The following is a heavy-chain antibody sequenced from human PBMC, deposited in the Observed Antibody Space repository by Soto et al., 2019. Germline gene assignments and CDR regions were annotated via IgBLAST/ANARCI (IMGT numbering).Heavy chain of an antibody. J-gene: IGHJ5*02. D-gene: IGHD3-16*01. CDR3: ARDDYKDGGNNWFDP. CDR2: IKRDGSEK. V-gene: IGHV3-7*03. CDR1: GFTFGSNW. Sequence: PGGSLRLSCAASGFTFGSNWMSWVRQAPGKGLEWVANIKRDGSEKYYVDSVKGRFTISRDNAKNTLYLQMNSLTAADTAVYYCARDDYKDGGNNWFDPWGQGTLVTVSS.